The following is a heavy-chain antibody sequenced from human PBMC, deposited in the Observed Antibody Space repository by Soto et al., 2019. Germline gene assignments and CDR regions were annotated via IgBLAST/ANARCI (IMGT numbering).Heavy chain of an antibody. J-gene: IGHJ3*02. CDR3: ARGLISGYYLYDAFDI. Sequence: SETLCLTCTLSSGAISSSYWRNCVRQPPGKGLEWIGEISQSGDPNYNPSLKSRVTISVDTSKNQFSLKLSSVTAADTAVYYCARGLISGYYLYDAFDIWGQGT. V-gene: IGHV4-4*02. CDR1: SGAISSSYW. D-gene: IGHD3-22*01. CDR2: ISQSGDP.